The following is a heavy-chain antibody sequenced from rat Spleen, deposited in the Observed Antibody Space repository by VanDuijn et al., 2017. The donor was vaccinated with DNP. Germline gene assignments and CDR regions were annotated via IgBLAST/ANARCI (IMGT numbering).Heavy chain of an antibody. CDR2: INYDGSGT. J-gene: IGHJ2*01. CDR1: GFTFSDYD. V-gene: IGHV5-7*01. CDR3: ARRVYGYYFDY. Sequence: EVQLVESGGDLVQPGRSLKLSCAASGFTFSDYDMAWVRQVPKKSLEWVATINYDGSGTYYRDSVKGRFTISRDPAKSTLYLQMDNLRSEDTATYYCARRVYGYYFDYWGQGVMVTVSP. D-gene: IGHD1-11*01.